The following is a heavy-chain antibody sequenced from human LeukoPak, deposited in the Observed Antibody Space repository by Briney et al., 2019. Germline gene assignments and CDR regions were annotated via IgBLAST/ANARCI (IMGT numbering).Heavy chain of an antibody. J-gene: IGHJ4*02. CDR1: GPFIKTYY. V-gene: IGHV4-59*01. CDR3: ATRRGFELFFDL. D-gene: IGHD3-10*01. CDR2: IYDSGNT. Sequence: SETLSLTCTVSGPFIKTYYWSWIRQVPGKGLEWIGHIYDSGNTNYNPSLKSRVTILADTSKSQFSLKLNSVTAVDTAVYFCATRRGFELFFDLWGQGTRVTVSS.